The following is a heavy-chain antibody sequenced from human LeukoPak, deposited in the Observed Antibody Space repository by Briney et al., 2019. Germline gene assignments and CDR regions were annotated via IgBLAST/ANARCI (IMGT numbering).Heavy chain of an antibody. V-gene: IGHV1-69*06. Sequence: ASVKVSCKASGYTFTSYYMHWVRQAPGQGLEWMGGIIPIFGTANYAQKFQGRVTITADKSTSTAYMELSSLRSEDTAVYYCARMSGYDPENDYWGQGTLVTVSS. CDR2: IIPIFGTA. D-gene: IGHD5-12*01. CDR3: ARMSGYDPENDY. CDR1: GYTFTSYY. J-gene: IGHJ4*02.